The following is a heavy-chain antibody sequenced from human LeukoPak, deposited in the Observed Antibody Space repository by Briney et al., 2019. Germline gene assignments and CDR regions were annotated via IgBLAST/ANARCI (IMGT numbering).Heavy chain of an antibody. Sequence: PGGSLRLSCAASGFTFSSYAMSWVRQAPGKGLEWVSGISGGGSSTYSADFVKGRFTISRDNSKNMLYLQMNSLRVEDTAVYYCAKDGGLWVSAHWGDSWGRGTLVTVSS. J-gene: IGHJ4*02. CDR2: ISGGGSST. D-gene: IGHD7-27*01. V-gene: IGHV3-23*01. CDR1: GFTFSSYA. CDR3: AKDGGLWVSAHWGDS.